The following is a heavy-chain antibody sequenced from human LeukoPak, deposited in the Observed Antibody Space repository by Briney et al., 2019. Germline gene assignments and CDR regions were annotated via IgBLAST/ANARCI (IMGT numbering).Heavy chain of an antibody. V-gene: IGHV1-8*01. CDR1: GYTFTSYD. J-gene: IGHJ4*02. CDR2: MNPNSGNI. CDR3: TRQDYYDSSGYYEFDY. Sequence: ASVKVSCKASGYTFTSYDINWVRQATGQGLEWMGWMNPNSGNIGYAQKFQGRVTMTTDTSTSTAYMELRSLRSDDTAVYYCTRQDYYDSSGYYEFDYWGRGTLVTVSS. D-gene: IGHD3-22*01.